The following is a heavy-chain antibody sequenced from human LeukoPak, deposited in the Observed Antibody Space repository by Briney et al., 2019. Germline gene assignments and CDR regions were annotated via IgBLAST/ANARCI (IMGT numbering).Heavy chain of an antibody. J-gene: IGHJ4*02. CDR1: GGSFSGYY. CDR2: IYHSGST. Sequence: PSETLTLTCAVYGGSFSGYYWSWIRQPPGKGLEWIGSIYHSGSTYYNPSLKSRVTISVDTSKNQFSLKLSSVTAADTAVYYCARADFWSGYRTYYFDYWGQGTLVTVSS. V-gene: IGHV4-34*01. CDR3: ARADFWSGYRTYYFDY. D-gene: IGHD3-3*01.